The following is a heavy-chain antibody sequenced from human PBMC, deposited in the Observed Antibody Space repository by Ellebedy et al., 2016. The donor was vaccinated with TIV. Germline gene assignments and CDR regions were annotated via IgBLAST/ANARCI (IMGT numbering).Heavy chain of an antibody. CDR2: IYHSGST. J-gene: IGHJ5*02. V-gene: IGHV4-38-2*02. CDR3: ARDATPYRFDP. Sequence: SETLSLTCTVSGYSIGSGYYWGWIRQPPGKGLEWIGSIYHSGSTYHNPSLKSRVTISVDTSKNQFSLKLSSVTAADTAVYYCARDATPYRFDPWGQGTLVTVSS. CDR1: GYSIGSGYY.